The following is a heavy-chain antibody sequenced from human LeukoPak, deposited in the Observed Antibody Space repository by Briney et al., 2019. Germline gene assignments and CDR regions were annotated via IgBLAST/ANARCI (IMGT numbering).Heavy chain of an antibody. D-gene: IGHD6-19*01. CDR1: GGSISSYY. CDR3: ARSLYSSAFYYFDY. CDR2: TYYSGST. V-gene: IGHV4-59*08. Sequence: SETLSLTCTVSGGSISSYYWSWIRQPPGKGLEWIGYTYYSGSTNYNPSLKSRVTISVDTSKNQFSLKLSSVTAADTAVYYCARSLYSSAFYYFDYWGQGTLVTVSS. J-gene: IGHJ4*02.